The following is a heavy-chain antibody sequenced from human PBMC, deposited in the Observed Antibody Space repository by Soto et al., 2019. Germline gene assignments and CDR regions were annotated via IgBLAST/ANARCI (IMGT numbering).Heavy chain of an antibody. Sequence: QVQLVQSGAEVKKPGASVKVSCKASGYTFTGYYMHWVRQDPGQGLEWMGWINPNSGDTNFAQKFQGRVTMTRDTSISTAYMELSRRRSDDTAVFDCEIRGSGMWAFDIWGQGTMVTVSS. D-gene: IGHD3-10*01. V-gene: IGHV1-2*02. CDR3: EIRGSGMWAFDI. J-gene: IGHJ3*02. CDR2: INPNSGDT. CDR1: GYTFTGYY.